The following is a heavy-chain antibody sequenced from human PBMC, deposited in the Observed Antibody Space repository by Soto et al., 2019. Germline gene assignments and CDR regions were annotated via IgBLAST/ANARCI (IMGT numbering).Heavy chain of an antibody. CDR3: ARDLSQNWFDP. Sequence: PSETLSLTCTVSGGSISSGDYYWSWIRQPPGKGLEWIGYIYYSGGTYYNPSLKSRVTISVDTSKNQFSLKLSSVTAADTAVYYCARDLSQNWFDPWGQGTLVTVSS. CDR1: GGSISSGDYY. J-gene: IGHJ5*02. V-gene: IGHV4-30-4*01. CDR2: IYYSGGT.